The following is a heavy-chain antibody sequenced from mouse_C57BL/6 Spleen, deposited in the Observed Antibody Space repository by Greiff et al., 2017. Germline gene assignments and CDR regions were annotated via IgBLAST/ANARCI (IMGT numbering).Heavy chain of an antibody. CDR1: GYTFTSYT. Sequence: VQLQQSGAELARPGASVKMSCKASGYTFTSYTMHWVKQRPGQGLEWIGYINPSSGSTKYNQKFKDKATLTADTSSTTAYMQLSSLTSEDSAVXYCARCDYGSSYGYFDVWGTGTTVTVSS. CDR3: ARCDYGSSYGYFDV. D-gene: IGHD1-1*01. V-gene: IGHV1-4*01. CDR2: INPSSGST. J-gene: IGHJ1*03.